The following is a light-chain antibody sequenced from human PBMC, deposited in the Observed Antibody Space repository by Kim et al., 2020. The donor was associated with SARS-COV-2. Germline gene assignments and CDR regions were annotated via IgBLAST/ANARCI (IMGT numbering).Light chain of an antibody. CDR1: SSDVGGYNY. V-gene: IGLV2-14*01. CDR3: SSYTSSSTQV. CDR2: EVS. Sequence: GQSITLSCTGTSSDVGGYNYVPWYQQHPGKAPKLMIYEVSNRPSGVSNRFSGSKSGNTASLTISGLQAEDEADYYCSSYTSSSTQVFGGGTQLTVL. J-gene: IGLJ2*01.